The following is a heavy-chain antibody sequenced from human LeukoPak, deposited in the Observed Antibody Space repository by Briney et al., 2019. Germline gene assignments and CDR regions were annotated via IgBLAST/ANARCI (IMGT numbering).Heavy chain of an antibody. CDR2: ISGSGGST. Sequence: GGSLRLSCAASGFTFSSYSMNWVRQAPGKGLEWVSAISGSGGSTYYADSVKGRFTISRDNSKNTLYLQMNSLRAEDTAVYYCAKDEESGMDVWGKGTTVTVSS. J-gene: IGHJ6*04. V-gene: IGHV3-23*01. CDR3: AKDEESGMDV. CDR1: GFTFSSYS.